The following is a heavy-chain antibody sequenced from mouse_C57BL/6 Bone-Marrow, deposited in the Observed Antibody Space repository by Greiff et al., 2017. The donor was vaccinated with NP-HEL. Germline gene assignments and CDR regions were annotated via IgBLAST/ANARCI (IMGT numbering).Heavy chain of an antibody. CDR2: ISYDGSN. J-gene: IGHJ4*01. D-gene: IGHD2-1*01. CDR3: ARVDYGNYEAMDY. Sequence: EVKLVESGPGLVKPSQSLSLTCSVTGYSITSGYYWNWIRQFPGNKLEWMGYISYDGSNNYNPSLKNRISITRDTSKNQFFLKLNSVTTEDTATYYCARVDYGNYEAMDYWGQGTSVTVSS. CDR1: GYSITSGYY. V-gene: IGHV3-6*01.